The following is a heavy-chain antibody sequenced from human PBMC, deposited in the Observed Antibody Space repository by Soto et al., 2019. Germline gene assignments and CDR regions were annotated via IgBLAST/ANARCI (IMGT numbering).Heavy chain of an antibody. CDR2: IKQDGSET. V-gene: IGHV3-7*03. CDR1: GFTFSSYW. J-gene: IGHJ4*02. Sequence: EVQLVESGGGLVQPGGSLRLSCAASGFTFSSYWMSWVRQAPGKGLEWVANIKQDGSETYYVDSLKGRFSISRDNAKNLLYLQMNSLRAEDTAVYYCARGTYSSGWYPDYFDYWGQGTPVTVSS. CDR3: ARGTYSSGWYPDYFDY. D-gene: IGHD6-19*01.